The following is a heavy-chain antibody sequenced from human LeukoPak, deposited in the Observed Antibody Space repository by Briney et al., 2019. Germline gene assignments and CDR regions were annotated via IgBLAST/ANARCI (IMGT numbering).Heavy chain of an antibody. D-gene: IGHD1-26*01. Sequence: SVKVSCKASGGTFSSYAISWVRQAPGQGLEWMGGIIPIFGTANYAQKFQGRVTITADESTSTAYMELSSLRSEDTAVYYCARELKWELSHFDYWGQGTLVTVSS. CDR3: ARELKWELSHFDY. CDR1: GGTFSSYA. V-gene: IGHV1-69*13. CDR2: IIPIFGTA. J-gene: IGHJ4*02.